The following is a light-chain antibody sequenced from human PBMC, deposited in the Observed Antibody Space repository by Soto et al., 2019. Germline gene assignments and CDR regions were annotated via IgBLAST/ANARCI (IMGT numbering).Light chain of an antibody. J-gene: IGKJ1*01. Sequence: EIVLTQSPGTLSVSPGNRATLSCRASQSVSSYLAWYQQKPGQAPRLLIYDASNRATGIPARFSGSGSGTDFTLTISSLEPEDFAVYYCQQRSNWPPWTFGQGTKVDI. CDR1: QSVSSY. V-gene: IGKV3-11*01. CDR2: DAS. CDR3: QQRSNWPPWT.